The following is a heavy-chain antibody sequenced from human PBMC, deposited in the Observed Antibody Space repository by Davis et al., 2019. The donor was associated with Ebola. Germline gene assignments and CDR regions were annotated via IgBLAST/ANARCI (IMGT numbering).Heavy chain of an antibody. CDR2: IIPILGIV. V-gene: IGHV1-69*10. Sequence: SVKVSCKASGGIFSTYPISWVRHAPGQGLEWMGGIIPILGIVHYAQNFQGRVAMTTDTSTSTAYMELRSLTSDDTAVYFCARTTYTWNTDWGQGALVTVSS. J-gene: IGHJ4*02. D-gene: IGHD1/OR15-1a*01. CDR3: ARTTYTWNTD. CDR1: GGIFSTYP.